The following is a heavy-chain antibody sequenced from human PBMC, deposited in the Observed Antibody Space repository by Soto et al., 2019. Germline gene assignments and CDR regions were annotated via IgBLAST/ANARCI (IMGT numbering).Heavy chain of an antibody. V-gene: IGHV4-34*01. CDR3: ASLAYNYDYIGGSYRPEEFDY. J-gene: IGHJ4*02. CDR1: GGSFSGYY. Sequence: SETLSLTCAVYGGSFSGYYWSWIRQPPGKGLEWIGEINHSGSTNYNPSLKSRVTISVDTSKNQFSLKLSSVTAADTAVYYCASLAYNYDYIGGSYRPEEFDYWGQGTLVTVSS. D-gene: IGHD3-16*02. CDR2: INHSGST.